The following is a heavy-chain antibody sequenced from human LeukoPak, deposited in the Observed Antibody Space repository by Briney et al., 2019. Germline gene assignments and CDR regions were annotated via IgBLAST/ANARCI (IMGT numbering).Heavy chain of an antibody. V-gene: IGHV4-34*01. CDR2: INHSGST. Sequence: SETLSLTCAVYGVSFSGYYWSWIRQPPGKGLEWLGEINHSGSTNYNPSLKSRVTISVDTSKNQFSLKLSSVTAADTAVYYCARGTRSVSGLSFDYWGQGTLVTVSS. CDR3: ARGTRSVSGLSFDY. CDR1: GVSFSGYY. D-gene: IGHD6-19*01. J-gene: IGHJ4*02.